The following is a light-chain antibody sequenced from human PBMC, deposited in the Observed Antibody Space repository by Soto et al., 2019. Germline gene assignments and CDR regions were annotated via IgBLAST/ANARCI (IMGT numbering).Light chain of an antibody. CDR1: QSVRSN. Sequence: EVVLTQSPSTLSLSPGERAALTCRASQSVRSNLAWYQQKPGQAPRLLIYGACSRATGIPDRFSGSGSGTDFTLTISRLEPEDFAVYYCHQYYSSPTTFGGGTKVDI. J-gene: IGKJ4*01. CDR2: GAC. CDR3: HQYYSSPTT. V-gene: IGKV3-20*01.